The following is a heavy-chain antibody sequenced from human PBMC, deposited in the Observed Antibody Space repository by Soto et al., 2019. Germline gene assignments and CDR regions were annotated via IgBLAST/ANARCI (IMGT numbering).Heavy chain of an antibody. D-gene: IGHD3-9*01. CDR2: IYHSGST. Sequence: SETLSLTCAVSGGSISSGGYSWSWIRQPPGKGLEWIGYIYHSGSTYYNPSLKSRVTISVDKSKNQFSLKLSSVTAADTAVYYCACPEVSIYDILTGYFSEGLYYYYGMDVWGQGTTVTVSS. CDR1: GGSISSGGYS. J-gene: IGHJ6*02. V-gene: IGHV4-30-2*01. CDR3: ACPEVSIYDILTGYFSEGLYYYYGMDV.